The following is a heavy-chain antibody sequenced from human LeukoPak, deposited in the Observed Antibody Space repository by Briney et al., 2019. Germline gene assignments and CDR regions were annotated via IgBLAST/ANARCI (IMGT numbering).Heavy chain of an antibody. CDR3: ARDWMSGMDV. CDR2: IYYSGST. J-gene: IGHJ6*02. Sequence: SETLSLTCTVSGGSISSGGYYWSWIRQHPGKGLEWIGYIYYSGSTYYNPSLKSRVTISVDTSKIQFSLKLSSVTAADTAVYYCARDWMSGMDVWGQGTTVTVSS. CDR1: GGSISSGGYY. V-gene: IGHV4-31*03. D-gene: IGHD2-2*03.